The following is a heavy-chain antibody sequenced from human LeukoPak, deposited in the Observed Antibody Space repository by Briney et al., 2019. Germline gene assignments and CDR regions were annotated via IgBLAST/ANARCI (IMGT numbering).Heavy chain of an antibody. V-gene: IGHV3-49*04. Sequence: PGGSLRLSGTAPGLTFGDYTMSGVRRAPGKGRKWVGFIRSKAYGGTTEYAASVKGRFTISRDDSKSIAYLQMNSLKTEDTAVYYCTRAPYSSSGAFDIWGQGTMVTVSS. CDR3: TRAPYSSSGAFDI. CDR1: GLTFGDYT. D-gene: IGHD6-13*01. J-gene: IGHJ3*02. CDR2: IRSKAYGGTT.